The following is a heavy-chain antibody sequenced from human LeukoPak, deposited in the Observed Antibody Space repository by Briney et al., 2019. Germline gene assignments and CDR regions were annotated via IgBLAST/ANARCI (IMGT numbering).Heavy chain of an antibody. D-gene: IGHD6-6*01. J-gene: IGHJ4*02. CDR3: AREHSRSSVIDY. V-gene: IGHV3-21*01. CDR1: GFTFSSYT. CDR2: ISSSSSNI. Sequence: GGSLRLSCAASGFTFSSYTMNWVRQAPGTGLEWVSSISSSSSNIYYADSVKGRFTISRDNAKNSLYLRMNSLRAEDTAVYYCAREHSRSSVIDYWGQGTLVTVSS.